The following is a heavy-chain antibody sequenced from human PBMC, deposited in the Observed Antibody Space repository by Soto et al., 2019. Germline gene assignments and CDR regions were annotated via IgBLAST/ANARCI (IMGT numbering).Heavy chain of an antibody. J-gene: IGHJ5*02. D-gene: IGHD1-1*01. CDR2: IYHSGST. Sequence: SETLSLTCAVSGGSISSGGYTWSWIRQPPGKGLEWIGYIYHSGSTYYTPSLKSRVTISIDRSNNQFSLMLSSVTAADTAVYYCAGDRKLDTWGPGTLLTVSA. CDR1: GGSISSGGYT. CDR3: AGDRKLDT. V-gene: IGHV4-30-2*01.